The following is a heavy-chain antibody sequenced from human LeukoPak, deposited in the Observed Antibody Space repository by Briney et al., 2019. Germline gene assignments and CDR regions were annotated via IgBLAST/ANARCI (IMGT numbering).Heavy chain of an antibody. D-gene: IGHD3-22*01. CDR3: ARDNYYDSTGYTDY. V-gene: IGHV4-31*03. Sequence: SETLSLTCTVSGGSISSGDYYWSWIRQHPGKGLEWIGYIYYSGDAYYNPSLKSRVTISVDTSKKQFSLKLNSVTAADTAVYYCARDNYYDSTGYTDYWGQGTLVTVSS. CDR2: IYYSGDA. J-gene: IGHJ4*02. CDR1: GGSISSGDYY.